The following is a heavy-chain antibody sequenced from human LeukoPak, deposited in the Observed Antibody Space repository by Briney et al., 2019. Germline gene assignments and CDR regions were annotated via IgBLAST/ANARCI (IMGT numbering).Heavy chain of an antibody. CDR2: ISSSGSTI. J-gene: IGHJ6*03. CDR3: ARATTSGSWYLYYYYYMDV. V-gene: IGHV3-11*01. D-gene: IGHD6-13*01. Sequence: PGGSLRLSCAASGFTFSDYYMSWIRQAPGKGLEWVSYISSSGSTIYYADSVKGRFTISRDNAKNSLYLQMNSLRAENTAVYYCARATTSGSWYLYYYYYMDVWGKGTTVTVSS. CDR1: GFTFSDYY.